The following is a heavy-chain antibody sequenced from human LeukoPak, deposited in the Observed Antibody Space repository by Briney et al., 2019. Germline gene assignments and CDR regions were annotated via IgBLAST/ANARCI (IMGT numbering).Heavy chain of an antibody. CDR1: GGSISSSSYY. V-gene: IGHV4-39*07. CDR2: IYYSGST. J-gene: IGHJ3*02. Sequence: SETLSLTCTVSGGSISSSSYYWGWIRQPPGKGLEWIGSIYYSGSTYYNPSLKSRVTILVDTSKNQFSLKLSSVTAADTAVYYCARGDPGYDAFDIWGQGTMVTVSS. D-gene: IGHD3-9*01. CDR3: ARGDPGYDAFDI.